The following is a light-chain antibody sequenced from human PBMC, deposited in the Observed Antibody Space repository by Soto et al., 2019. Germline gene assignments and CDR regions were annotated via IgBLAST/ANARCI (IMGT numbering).Light chain of an antibody. CDR3: PVWESRPAV. J-gene: IGLJ2*01. Sequence: SYELTQPLSVSVALGQTARITCGGNNIGSKNVHWYQQKPGQAPVLVIYRDSNRPSGIPERFSGSNSGNTATLTISRAQAGGEGGYFCPVWESRPAVFGRGTQVNVL. CDR2: RDS. CDR1: NIGSKN. V-gene: IGLV3-9*01.